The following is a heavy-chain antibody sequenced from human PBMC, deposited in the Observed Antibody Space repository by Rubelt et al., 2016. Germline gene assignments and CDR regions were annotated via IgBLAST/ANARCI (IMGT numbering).Heavy chain of an antibody. Sequence: QVQLQQWGAGLLKPSETLSLTCAVYGGSFSGYYWSWIRQPPGKGLEWIGEINHSGSTNYNPSLKGRVTIAVYTSNNPFSLKVSSVTAADTAVYYCARDRSGYDWGGYYYYGMDVWGQGTTVTVSS. CDR1: GGSFSGYY. CDR2: INHSGST. D-gene: IGHD5-12*01. CDR3: ARDRSGYDWGGYYYYGMDV. J-gene: IGHJ6*02. V-gene: IGHV4-34*01.